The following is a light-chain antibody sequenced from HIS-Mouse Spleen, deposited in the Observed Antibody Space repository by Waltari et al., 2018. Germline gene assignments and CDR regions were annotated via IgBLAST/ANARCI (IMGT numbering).Light chain of an antibody. Sequence: DIQMTQSPSSLSASAGDRVTITCRASQSISSYLNLYQQKPGKAPKLLIYAASSLQSGVPSRFSGIGAGTDFTLTISSLQPEDFATYYCQQSYSTLMYTFGQGTKLEIK. V-gene: IGKV1-39*01. CDR2: AAS. CDR1: QSISSY. J-gene: IGKJ2*01. CDR3: QQSYSTLMYT.